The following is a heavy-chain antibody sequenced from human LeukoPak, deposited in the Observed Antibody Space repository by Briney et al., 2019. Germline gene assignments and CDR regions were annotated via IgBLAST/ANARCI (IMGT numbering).Heavy chain of an antibody. Sequence: SETLSLTCTVSGGSNSSYYWSWIRQPAGKGLEWIGRIYTSGSTNYNPSLKSRVTMSVDTSKNQFSLKLSSVTAADTAVYYCARDLSLVALEMATIYDAFDIWGQGTMVTVSS. CDR3: ARDLSLVALEMATIYDAFDI. CDR1: GGSNSSYY. D-gene: IGHD5-24*01. CDR2: IYTSGST. J-gene: IGHJ3*02. V-gene: IGHV4-4*07.